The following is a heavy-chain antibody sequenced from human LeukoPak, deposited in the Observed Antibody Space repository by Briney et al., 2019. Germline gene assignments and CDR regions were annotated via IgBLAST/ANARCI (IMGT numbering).Heavy chain of an antibody. V-gene: IGHV3-23*01. CDR3: ATVQYQLPPATWPSIY. CDR1: GFTFSNYA. CDR2: ISGSGDGT. J-gene: IGHJ4*02. Sequence: GGSLRLSCAASGFTFSNYAMSWVRQAPAKGLEWVSTISGSGDGTYYADSVKGRFTISRDNSKNTLYLQMNSLRAEDTAVYYCATVQYQLPPATWPSIYRGQGTLVTVSS. D-gene: IGHD2-2*01.